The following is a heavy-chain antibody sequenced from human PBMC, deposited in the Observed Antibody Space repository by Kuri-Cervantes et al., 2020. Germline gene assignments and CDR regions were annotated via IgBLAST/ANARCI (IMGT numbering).Heavy chain of an antibody. CDR2: IWYDGSDK. CDR1: GFTFTSYG. CDR3: AKVGAMIVVVIGWYFDL. J-gene: IGHJ2*01. D-gene: IGHD3-22*01. Sequence: GESLKISCAASGFTFTSYGMHWVRQAPGKGLEWVALIWYDGSDKYYADSVKGRFTISRDNSKNTLYLQMNSLRAEDTAVYYCAKVGAMIVVVIGWYFDLWGRGTLVTVSS. V-gene: IGHV3-33*06.